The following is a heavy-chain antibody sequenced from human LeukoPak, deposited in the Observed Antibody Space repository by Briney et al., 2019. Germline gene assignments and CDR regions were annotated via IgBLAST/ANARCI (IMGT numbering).Heavy chain of an antibody. CDR2: FSYSGGT. D-gene: IGHD3-22*01. V-gene: IGHV4-59*04. Sequence: SATLSLSCTVPGGSISSYNWSWSRQPPEKGLWWIGSFSYSGGTYYNPSLKSRVTISVDTSKNQSSLKLNSVTAADTAVYYCARRNYYDSSGYYYEDYWGQGTLVTVSS. CDR3: ARRNYYDSSGYYYEDY. J-gene: IGHJ4*02. CDR1: GGSISSYN.